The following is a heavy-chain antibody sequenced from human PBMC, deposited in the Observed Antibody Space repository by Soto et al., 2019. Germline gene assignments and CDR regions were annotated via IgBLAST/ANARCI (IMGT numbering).Heavy chain of an antibody. D-gene: IGHD3-22*01. CDR3: AKDAPGSGYLSDC. CDR2: ISGSGGGGGA. CDR1: GFTFSSYS. V-gene: IGHV3-23*01. Sequence: GGSLRLSCAASGFTFSSYSMSWVRQAPGKGLEWVATISGSGGGGGATYGDSVKGRFTISRDNSKNTVYLQLNSLRAEDTAVYYCAKDAPGSGYLSDCWGQGTLVTVS. J-gene: IGHJ4*02.